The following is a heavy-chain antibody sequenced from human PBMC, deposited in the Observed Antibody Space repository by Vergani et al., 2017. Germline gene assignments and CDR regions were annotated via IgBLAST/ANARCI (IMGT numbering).Heavy chain of an antibody. CDR3: GRVADFYGLGSRLLDL. J-gene: IGHJ5*02. CDR2: MYHSGST. D-gene: IGHD3-10*01. CDR1: GGSMSGYY. V-gene: IGHV4-59*01. Sequence: QVRLQESGPGLVKPSETLSLTCSVSGGSMSGYYWSWVRQPPGKELEWVGYMYHSGSTNYNPSLEPRVTRSGDTSKNQFSLKLNSVTAADTAVYYCGRVADFYGLGSRLLDLWGQGILVTVSS.